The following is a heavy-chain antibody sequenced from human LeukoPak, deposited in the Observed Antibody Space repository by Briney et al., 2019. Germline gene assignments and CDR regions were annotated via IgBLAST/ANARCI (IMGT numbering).Heavy chain of an antibody. D-gene: IGHD3-10*01. Sequence: PGGSLRLSCAASGFTFSSYAMSWVRQTPGKGLEWVSAISGSGGSTYYADSVKGRFTISRDNSKNTLYLQMNSLRADDTAVYYCAKDREYYGSGSYYSPINWFDPWGQGTLVTVSS. CDR2: ISGSGGST. V-gene: IGHV3-23*01. J-gene: IGHJ5*02. CDR1: GFTFSSYA. CDR3: AKDREYYGSGSYYSPINWFDP.